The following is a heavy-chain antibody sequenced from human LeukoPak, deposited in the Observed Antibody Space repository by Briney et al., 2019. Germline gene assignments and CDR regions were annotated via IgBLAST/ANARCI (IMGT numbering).Heavy chain of an antibody. Sequence: GGSLRLSCAASGFTFSSYSMNWVRQAPGEGLEWVSSISSSSSYIYYADSVKGRFTISRDNAKNSLYLQMNSLRAEDTAVYYCARGPTNGQAFDYWGQGTLVSVSS. J-gene: IGHJ4*02. CDR3: ARGPTNGQAFDY. D-gene: IGHD2-8*01. CDR2: ISSSSSYI. CDR1: GFTFSSYS. V-gene: IGHV3-21*01.